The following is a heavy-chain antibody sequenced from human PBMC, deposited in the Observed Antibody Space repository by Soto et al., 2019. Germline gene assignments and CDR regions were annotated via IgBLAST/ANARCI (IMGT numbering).Heavy chain of an antibody. J-gene: IGHJ6*02. D-gene: IGHD3-22*01. CDR1: GFTFSSYW. CDR3: ARDLDSSGYYPPWDHYYYGMDV. V-gene: IGHV3-74*01. Sequence: GGSLRLSCAASGFTFSSYWMHWVRQAPGKGLVWVSRINSDGSSTSYADSVKGRFTISRDNAKNTLYLQMNSLRAEDTAVYYCARDLDSSGYYPPWDHYYYGMDVWGQGTTVTVSS. CDR2: INSDGSST.